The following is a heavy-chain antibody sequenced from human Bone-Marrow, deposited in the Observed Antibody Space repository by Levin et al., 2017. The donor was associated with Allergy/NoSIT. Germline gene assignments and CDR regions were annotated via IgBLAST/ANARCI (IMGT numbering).Heavy chain of an antibody. V-gene: IGHV3-21*01. D-gene: IGHD4-23*01. Sequence: PGGSLRLSCAGSGFTFSRYVMNWVRQAPGEGLQWVSSISGGSSHIYYADSVNGRFSISRDNAKSSLFLQMNNLRPDDTAVYYCARAGHGDNRAYWGQGALVTVSS. CDR3: ARAGHGDNRAY. CDR1: GFTFSRYV. CDR2: ISGGSSHI. J-gene: IGHJ1*01.